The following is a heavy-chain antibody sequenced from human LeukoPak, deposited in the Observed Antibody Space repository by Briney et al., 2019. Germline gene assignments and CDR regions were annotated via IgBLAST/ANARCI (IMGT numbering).Heavy chain of an antibody. CDR3: ARERSGYSSSPVYYFNY. V-gene: IGHV4-39*07. Sequence: TSETLSLTCTVSGGSMISSSYYWGWLRQPPGKGLEWIGNIYFRGNTYYNPSLKSRVTISVDMSNNQLSLMLTSVTAADTAVYYCARERSGYSSSPVYYFNYWGQGTLVTVSS. J-gene: IGHJ4*02. D-gene: IGHD6-6*01. CDR2: IYFRGNT. CDR1: GGSMISSSYY.